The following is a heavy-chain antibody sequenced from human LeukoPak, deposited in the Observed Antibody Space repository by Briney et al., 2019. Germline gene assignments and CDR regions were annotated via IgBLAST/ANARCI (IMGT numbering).Heavy chain of an antibody. J-gene: IGHJ4*02. V-gene: IGHV2-5*01. D-gene: IGHD3-22*01. CDR1: GFSLSTSGVG. CDR3: AHRTRIIRDSSGYSDY. CDR2: IYWNDDK. Sequence: SGPTLVNPTQTLTLTCTFSGFSLSTSGVGVGWIRQPPGKALEWLALIYWNDDKRYSPSLKSRLTITKDTSKNRVVLTMTNMDPVDTATYYCAHRTRIIRDSSGYSDYWGQGTLVTVSS.